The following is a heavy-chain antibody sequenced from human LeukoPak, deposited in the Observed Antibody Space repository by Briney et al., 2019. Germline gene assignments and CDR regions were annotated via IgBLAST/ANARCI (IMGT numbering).Heavy chain of an antibody. D-gene: IGHD3-22*01. V-gene: IGHV1-18*01. CDR1: GYTFTSYG. CDR2: ISAYNGNT. CDR3: ARSSDDSSGYYPGY. J-gene: IGHJ4*02. Sequence: GASVKVSCKASGYTFTSYGISWVRQAPGQGLEWMGWISAYNGNTNYAQKLQGRVTMTTDTSTSTVYMELSSLRSEDTAVYYCARSSDDSSGYYPGYWGQGTLVTVSS.